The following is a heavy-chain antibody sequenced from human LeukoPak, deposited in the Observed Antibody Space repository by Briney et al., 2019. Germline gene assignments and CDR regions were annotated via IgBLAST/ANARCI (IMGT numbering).Heavy chain of an antibody. J-gene: IGHJ3*02. Sequence: PSETLSLTCTVSGGSISSGSYYWSWIRQPAGKGLEWIGRIYTSGSTNYNPSLKSRVTISVDTSKNQFSLKLSSVTAADTAVYYCARDPRGIAAAGTNAFDIRGQGTMVTVSS. V-gene: IGHV4-61*02. D-gene: IGHD6-13*01. CDR1: GGSISSGSYY. CDR3: ARDPRGIAAAGTNAFDI. CDR2: IYTSGST.